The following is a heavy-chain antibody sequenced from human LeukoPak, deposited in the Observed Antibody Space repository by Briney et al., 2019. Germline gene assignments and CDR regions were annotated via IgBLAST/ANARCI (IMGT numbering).Heavy chain of an antibody. D-gene: IGHD5-12*01. CDR3: ARDGYGGLMDV. CDR2: IYYSGST. J-gene: IGHJ6*02. CDR1: GGSISSYY. V-gene: IGHV4-59*01. Sequence: SETLSLSCTVSGGSISSYYWSWIRQPPGKGLEWIGYIYYSGSTNYNPSLKSRVTISVDTSKNQFSLKLSSVTAADTAVYYCARDGYGGLMDVWGQGTTVTVSS.